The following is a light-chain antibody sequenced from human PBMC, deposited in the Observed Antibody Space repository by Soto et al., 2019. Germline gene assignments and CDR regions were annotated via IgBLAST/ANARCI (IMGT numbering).Light chain of an antibody. J-gene: IGKJ2*01. V-gene: IGKV3-20*01. CDR3: QHYGRSAYT. CDR1: QSVSSNY. Sequence: EIVVTQSPGTLSLSPGERATLSCRASQSVSSNYLALYQQKPGQAPRLLIYGASSRATGIPDRFSGSGSGTDFTLTISRLEPEDFAVYYCQHYGRSAYTFGQGTTLEIK. CDR2: GAS.